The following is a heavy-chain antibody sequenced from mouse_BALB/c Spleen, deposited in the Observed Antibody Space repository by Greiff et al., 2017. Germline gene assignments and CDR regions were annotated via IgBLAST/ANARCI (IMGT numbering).Heavy chain of an antibody. CDR1: GYTFTNYW. Sequence: QVQLQQPGAELVKPGASVKLSCKASGYTFTNYWLGWVKQRPGHGLEWIGDIYPGGGYTNYNEKFKGKATLTADTSSSTAYMQLSSLTSEDSAVYFCAPPPYGGFAYWGQGTLVTVSA. J-gene: IGHJ3*01. CDR3: APPPYGGFAY. D-gene: IGHD1-1*01. CDR2: IYPGGGYT. V-gene: IGHV1-63*02.